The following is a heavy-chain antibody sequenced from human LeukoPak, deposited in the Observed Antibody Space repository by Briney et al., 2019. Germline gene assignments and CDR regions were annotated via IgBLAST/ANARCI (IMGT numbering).Heavy chain of an antibody. Sequence: GGSLRLSCAASGFTISNYYMSWVRQAPGKGLEWVSVIYTGGNTYYTDAVKGRFTISRHNSKNTLYLQKNKLRAEDTAVYYCARGGPATTIDYWGRGTLVTVSS. CDR3: ARGGPATTIDY. CDR2: IYTGGNT. CDR1: GFTISNYY. D-gene: IGHD1-1*01. J-gene: IGHJ4*02. V-gene: IGHV3-53*04.